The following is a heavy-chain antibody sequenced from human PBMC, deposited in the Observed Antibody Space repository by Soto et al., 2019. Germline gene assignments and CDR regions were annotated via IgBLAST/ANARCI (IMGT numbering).Heavy chain of an antibody. V-gene: IGHV3-23*01. Sequence: GGSLRLSCAASGFTFSSYWMSWVRQAPGKGLEWVSAISGSGGRTYYADSVKGRFTISRDNSKNTLYLQMNSLRAEDTAVYYCAKRSHIVVVVAATEYYFDYWGQGTLVTVSS. D-gene: IGHD2-15*01. CDR1: GFTFSSYW. CDR2: ISGSGGRT. J-gene: IGHJ4*02. CDR3: AKRSHIVVVVAATEYYFDY.